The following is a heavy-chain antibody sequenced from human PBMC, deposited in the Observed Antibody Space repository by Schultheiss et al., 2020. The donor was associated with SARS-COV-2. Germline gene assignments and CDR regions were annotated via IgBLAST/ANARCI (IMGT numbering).Heavy chain of an antibody. CDR3: ARDGYNWNDLYHNGLDAFDI. CDR1: GFTFSSYS. J-gene: IGHJ3*02. D-gene: IGHD1-1*01. CDR2: ISSSSSTI. V-gene: IGHV3-48*02. Sequence: GGSLRLSCAASGFTFSSYSMNWVRQAPGKGLEWVSYISSSSSTIYYADSVKGRFTISRDNAKNSLYLQMNSLRDEDTAVYYCARDGYNWNDLYHNGLDAFDIWGQGTMVTVSS.